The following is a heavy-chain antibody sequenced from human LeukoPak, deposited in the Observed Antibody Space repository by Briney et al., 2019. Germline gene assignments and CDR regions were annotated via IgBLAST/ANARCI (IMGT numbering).Heavy chain of an antibody. V-gene: IGHV3-23*01. CDR3: AKDYVGFVDILIGYGDY. J-gene: IGHJ4*02. CDR1: GFTFSSYA. D-gene: IGHD3-9*01. CDR2: ISGSGGST. Sequence: GGSLRLSCAASGFTFSSYAMSWVRQAPGKGLEWVSAISGSGGSTYYADSVKGRLTISRDNSKNTLYLQMNSLRAEDTAVYYCAKDYVGFVDILIGYGDYWGQGTLVTVSS.